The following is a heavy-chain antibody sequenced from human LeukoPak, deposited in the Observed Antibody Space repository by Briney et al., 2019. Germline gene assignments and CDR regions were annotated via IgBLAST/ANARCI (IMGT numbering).Heavy chain of an antibody. Sequence: QPGGSLRLSCAASGFTFSSYGMHWVRQAPGKGLEWVAFIRYDGSNKYYADSVKGRFTISRDNSKNTLYLQMNSLRAEDTAVYYCAKSAGFYYYDSSGSRHFDYWGQGTLVTVSS. CDR1: GFTFSSYG. J-gene: IGHJ4*02. D-gene: IGHD3-22*01. CDR2: IRYDGSNK. V-gene: IGHV3-30*02. CDR3: AKSAGFYYYDSSGSRHFDY.